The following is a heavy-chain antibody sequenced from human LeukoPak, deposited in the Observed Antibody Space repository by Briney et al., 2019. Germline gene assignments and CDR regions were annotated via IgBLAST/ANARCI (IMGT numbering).Heavy chain of an antibody. J-gene: IGHJ3*02. CDR3: ASRVHYYGSGSYLRAFDI. Sequence: PGGSLRLSCAASGFTFSSYDMHWVRQATGKGLEWVSAIGTAGDTYYPGSVKGRFTISRENAKNSLYLQMNSLRAEDTAVYYCASRVHYYGSGSYLRAFDIWGQGTMVTVSS. CDR2: IGTAGDT. D-gene: IGHD3-10*01. V-gene: IGHV3-13*01. CDR1: GFTFSSYD.